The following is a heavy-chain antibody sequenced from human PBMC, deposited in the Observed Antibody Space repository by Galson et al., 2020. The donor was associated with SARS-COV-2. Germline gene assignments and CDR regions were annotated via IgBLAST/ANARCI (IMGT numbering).Heavy chain of an antibody. CDR2: ISYDGSNK. CDR1: GFTFSSYA. CDR3: ARESISVATSFDAFDI. J-gene: IGHJ3*02. D-gene: IGHD5-12*01. Sequence: GGSLRLSCAASGFTFSSYAMHWVRQAPGKGLEWVAVISYDGSNKYYADSVKGRFTISRDNSKNTLYLQMNSLRAEDTAVYYCARESISVATSFDAFDIWGQGTMVTVSS. V-gene: IGHV3-30*04.